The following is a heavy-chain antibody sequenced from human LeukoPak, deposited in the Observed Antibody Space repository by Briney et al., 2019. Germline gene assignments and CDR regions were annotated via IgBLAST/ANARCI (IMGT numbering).Heavy chain of an antibody. Sequence: PSETLSLTCAVSGYSISSGYYWGWIRQPPGKGLEWIGSIYHSGSTYYNPSLKSRVTISVDTSKNQFSLKLSSVTAADTAVYCCARDRIDSWITRSFYYYYGMDVWGKGTTVTVSS. CDR1: GYSISSGYY. CDR2: IYHSGST. J-gene: IGHJ6*04. D-gene: IGHD1-26*01. CDR3: ARDRIDSWITRSFYYYYGMDV. V-gene: IGHV4-38-2*02.